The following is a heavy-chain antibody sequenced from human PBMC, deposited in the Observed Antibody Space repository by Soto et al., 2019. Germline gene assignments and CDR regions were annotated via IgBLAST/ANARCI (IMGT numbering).Heavy chain of an antibody. V-gene: IGHV6-1*01. Sequence: PSQTLSLTCAISGDSVSSNSAAWNWIRQSPSRGLEWLGRTYYRSKWYSDYAVSVKSRITINPDTSKNQFSLQLNSVTPEDTAVYYCARDVGLLWFGESEAYGMDVWGQGTTVTVSS. CDR3: ARDVGLLWFGESEAYGMDV. D-gene: IGHD3-10*01. CDR1: GDSVSSNSAA. J-gene: IGHJ6*02. CDR2: TYYRSKWYS.